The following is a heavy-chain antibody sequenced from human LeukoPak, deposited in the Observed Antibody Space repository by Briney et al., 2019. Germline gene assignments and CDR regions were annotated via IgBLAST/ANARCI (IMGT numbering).Heavy chain of an antibody. D-gene: IGHD5-18*01. V-gene: IGHV4-34*01. J-gene: IGHJ1*01. CDR2: INHSGST. CDR3: ARGLRMGYSYGHQYFQH. CDR1: GGSFSGYY. Sequence: KTSETLSLTCAVYGGSFSGYYWSWIRQPPGKGLEWIGEINHSGSTNYNPSLKSRVTISVDTSKSQFSLKLSSVTAADTAVYYCARGLRMGYSYGHQYFQHWGQGTLVTVSS.